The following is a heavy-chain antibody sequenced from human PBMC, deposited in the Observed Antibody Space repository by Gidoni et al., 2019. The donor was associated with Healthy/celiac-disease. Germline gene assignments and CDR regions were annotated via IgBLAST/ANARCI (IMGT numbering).Heavy chain of an antibody. CDR3: AKDLLFSPAAGSPDY. CDR1: VFPFSSYA. V-gene: IGHV3-23*01. J-gene: IGHJ4*02. D-gene: IGHD6-13*01. Sequence: EVQLLESGGGLVQPGGSLRLSCAAAVFPFSSYAMSWVRQAPGKGLEWVSAISGSGGSTYYADSVKGRFTISRDNSKNTLYLQMNSLRAEDTAVYYCAKDLLFSPAAGSPDYWGQGTLVTVSS. CDR2: ISGSGGST.